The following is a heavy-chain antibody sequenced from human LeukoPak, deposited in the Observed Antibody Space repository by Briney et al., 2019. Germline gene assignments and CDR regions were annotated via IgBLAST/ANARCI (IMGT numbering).Heavy chain of an antibody. CDR1: GFTFSSYG. CDR3: ANSYGDYVDFRYYGMDV. CDR2: TSYDGSNK. V-gene: IGHV3-30*18. D-gene: IGHD4-17*01. J-gene: IGHJ6*02. Sequence: GGSLRLSCAASGFTFSSYGMHWVRQAPGKGLEWVAVTSYDGSNKYYADSVKGRFTISRDNSKNTLYLQMNSLRAEDTAVYYCANSYGDYVDFRYYGMDVWGQGTTVTVSS.